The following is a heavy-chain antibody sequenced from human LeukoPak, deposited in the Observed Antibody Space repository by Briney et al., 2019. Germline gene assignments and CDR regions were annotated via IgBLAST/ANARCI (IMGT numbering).Heavy chain of an antibody. CDR3: ARVGDAFDI. CDR1: DGSISSSSYY. CDR2: IYYSGST. J-gene: IGHJ3*02. Sequence: SETLSLTCTVSDGSISSSSYYWGWIRQPPGKGLEWIGSIYYSGSTYYNPSLKSRVTISVDTSKNQFSLKLSSVTAADTAVYYCARVGDAFDIWGQGTMVTVSS. V-gene: IGHV4-39*07.